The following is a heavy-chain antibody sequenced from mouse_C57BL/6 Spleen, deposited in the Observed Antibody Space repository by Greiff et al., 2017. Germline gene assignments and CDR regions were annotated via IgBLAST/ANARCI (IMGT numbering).Heavy chain of an antibody. CDR2: INPSNGGT. Sequence: QVQLQQPGTELVKPGASVKLSCKASGSPFTSYWMHWVKQRPGQGLEWIGNINPSNGGTNYNEKFKSKATLTVDKSSSTAYMQLSSLTSEDSAVYYCARDDGYYPYYFDYWGQGTTLTVSS. D-gene: IGHD2-3*01. V-gene: IGHV1-53*01. CDR3: ARDDGYYPYYFDY. J-gene: IGHJ2*01. CDR1: GSPFTSYW.